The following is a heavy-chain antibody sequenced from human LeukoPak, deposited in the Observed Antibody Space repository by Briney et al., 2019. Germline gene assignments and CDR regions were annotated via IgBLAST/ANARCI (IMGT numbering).Heavy chain of an antibody. J-gene: IGHJ6*03. Sequence: SETLSLTCTVSGGSISSYYWSWIRQPPGKGLEWIGYIYYSGSTNYNPSLKSRVTISVDTSKNQFSLKLSSVTAADTAVYYCARVRAPNHPRTSLPAAMGPGNYMDVWGKGTTVTVSS. CDR2: IYYSGST. V-gene: IGHV4-59*01. CDR1: GGSISSYY. D-gene: IGHD2-2*01. CDR3: ARVRAPNHPRTSLPAAMGPGNYMDV.